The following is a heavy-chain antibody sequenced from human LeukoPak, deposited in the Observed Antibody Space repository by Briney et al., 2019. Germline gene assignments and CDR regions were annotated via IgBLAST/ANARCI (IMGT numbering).Heavy chain of an antibody. Sequence: SQTLSLTCAISGDSVSSNSAAWNWIRQSPSRGLEWLGRTYYRSKWYNDYAVSVKSRITINPDTSKNQFSLQLNSVTPEDTAVYYCARDGVQQQLVQGYYYYYYYMDVWGKGTTVTISS. CDR1: GDSVSSNSAA. CDR3: ARDGVQQQLVQGYYYYYYYMDV. CDR2: TYYRSKWYN. J-gene: IGHJ6*03. V-gene: IGHV6-1*01. D-gene: IGHD6-13*01.